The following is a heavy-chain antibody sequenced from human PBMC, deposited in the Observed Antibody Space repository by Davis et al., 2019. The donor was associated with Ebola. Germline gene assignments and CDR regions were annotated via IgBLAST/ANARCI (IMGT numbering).Heavy chain of an antibody. CDR1: GFSFTSYS. Sequence: PGGSLRLSCAASGFSFTSYSMQWIRQVPGKGLEWVSYISDSGRAIYYADSVRGRFIISRDDDKNSVSLQMNGLRGEDTGLYYCARVARTSPTRFWGQGTLVSVSS. CDR3: ARVARTSPTRF. D-gene: IGHD1-1*01. V-gene: IGHV3-48*01. J-gene: IGHJ4*02. CDR2: ISDSGRAI.